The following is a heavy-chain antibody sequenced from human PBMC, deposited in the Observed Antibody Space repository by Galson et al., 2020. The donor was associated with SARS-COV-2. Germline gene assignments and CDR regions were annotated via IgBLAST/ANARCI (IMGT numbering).Heavy chain of an antibody. CDR2: IYYDGNT. CDR3: VRDDETAPYDY. D-gene: IGHD5-18*01. J-gene: IGHJ4*02. CDR1: GFAVSSKY. V-gene: IGHV3-53*05. Sequence: METGGSLRLSCAASGFAVSSKYMSWVRQAPGKGLEWVSVIYYDGNTNYADSVRGRFTISRDTSKNTVSLQMNSLRAEDTAVDYCVRDDETAPYDYWGPGTLVTVSS.